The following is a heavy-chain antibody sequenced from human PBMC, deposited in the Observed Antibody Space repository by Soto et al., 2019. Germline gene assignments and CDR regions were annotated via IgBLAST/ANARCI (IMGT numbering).Heavy chain of an antibody. CDR2: IYYSGST. V-gene: IGHV4-39*01. D-gene: IGHD1-20*01. J-gene: IGHJ6*02. CDR3: ARLSGANWKDHATFPYGMDV. Sequence: SETLSLTCTVSGGSISSSSYYWGWLRQPPGKGLEWIGSIYYSGSTYYNPSLKSRVTISVDTSKNQFSLKLSSVTAADTAVYYCARLSGANWKDHATFPYGMDVWGQGTTVTVSS. CDR1: GGSISSSSYY.